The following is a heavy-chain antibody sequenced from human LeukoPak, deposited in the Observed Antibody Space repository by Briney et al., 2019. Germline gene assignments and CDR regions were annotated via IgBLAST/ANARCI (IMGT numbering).Heavy chain of an antibody. D-gene: IGHD3-10*01. CDR1: GFTFSSYG. CDR2: ISHDGNDK. Sequence: PGESLRLSCTASGFTFSSYGMHWVRQAPGKGLEWVAVISHDGNDKHYADSVKGRFTISRDNSKNTLYLQMNSLRAEDTAVYYCARGQGWFGELFPVDYWAREPWSPSPQ. J-gene: IGHJ4*02. V-gene: IGHV3-30*03. CDR3: ARGQGWFGELFPVDY.